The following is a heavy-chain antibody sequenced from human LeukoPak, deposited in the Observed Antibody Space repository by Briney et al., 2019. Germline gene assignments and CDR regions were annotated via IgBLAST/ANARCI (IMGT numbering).Heavy chain of an antibody. CDR2: ISAYNGNT. CDR3: ARDASNYYGSSNDY. V-gene: IGHV1-18*01. D-gene: IGHD3-10*01. CDR1: GYTFTSYG. J-gene: IGHJ4*02. Sequence: ASVKVSCKASGYTFTSYGISWVRQAPGQGPEWMGWISAYNGNTNYAQRLQGRVTMTTDTSTSTAYMELRSLRSDDTAVYYCARDASNYYGSSNDYWGQGTLVTVSS.